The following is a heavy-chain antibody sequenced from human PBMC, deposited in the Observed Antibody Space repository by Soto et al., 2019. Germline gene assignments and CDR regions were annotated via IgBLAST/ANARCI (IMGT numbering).Heavy chain of an antibody. CDR1: GFTFDDYA. D-gene: IGHD2-15*01. CDR2: ISWNSGSI. CDR3: AKEYCSGGSCYSGAFDI. V-gene: IGHV3-9*01. Sequence: PGGSLRLSCAASGFTFDDYAMHWVRQAPGKGLEWVSGISWNSGSIGYADSVKGRFTISRDNAKNSLYLQMNSLRAEDTALYYCAKEYCSGGSCYSGAFDIWGQGTMVTVSS. J-gene: IGHJ3*02.